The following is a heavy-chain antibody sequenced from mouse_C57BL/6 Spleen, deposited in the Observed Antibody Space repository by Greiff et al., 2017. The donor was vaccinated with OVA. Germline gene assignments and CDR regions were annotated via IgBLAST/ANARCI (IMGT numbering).Heavy chain of an antibody. J-gene: IGHJ4*01. CDR3: ATDSSGYVHYAMDY. CDR1: GYSFTGYY. Sequence: VQLKESGPELVKPGASVKISCKASGYSFTGYYMNWVKQSPEKSLEWIGEINPSTGGTTYNQKFKAKATLTVDKSSSTAYMQLKSLTSEDSAVYYCATDSSGYVHYAMDYWGQGTSVTVSS. D-gene: IGHD3-2*02. V-gene: IGHV1-42*01. CDR2: INPSTGGT.